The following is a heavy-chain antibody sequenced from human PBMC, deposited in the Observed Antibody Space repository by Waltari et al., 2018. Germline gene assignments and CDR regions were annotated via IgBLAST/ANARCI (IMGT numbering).Heavy chain of an antibody. CDR3: GRIAFGDDGGYFQH. CDR1: GGSISPNYN. D-gene: IGHD4-17*01. CDR2: MQYRGST. V-gene: IGHV4-39*01. Sequence: QLQLQESGPGLVKPSETLSLPCTVSGGSISPNYNWGWIRQPPGKGLEWMGNMQYRGSTFYNPSLKSRVTISLDTSKNQFSLRLSSVGAADTAVYFCGRIAFGDDGGYFQHWGQGTLVTVSS. J-gene: IGHJ1*01.